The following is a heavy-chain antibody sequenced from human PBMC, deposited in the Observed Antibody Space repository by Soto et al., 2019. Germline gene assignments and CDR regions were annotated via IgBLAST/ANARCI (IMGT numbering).Heavy chain of an antibody. CDR1: GFTFSDYS. CDR2: ISSSSNDI. V-gene: IGHV3-21*01. CDR3: ARTYSSSSPFDY. Sequence: GGSLRLSCAASGFTFSDYSINWVRQAPGKGLEWVSFISSSSNDIYYADSVKGRFTISRDNAKNSLFLQMNSLKAEDTAVYFCARTYSSSSPFDYWGRGTPVTVSS. D-gene: IGHD6-6*01. J-gene: IGHJ4*02.